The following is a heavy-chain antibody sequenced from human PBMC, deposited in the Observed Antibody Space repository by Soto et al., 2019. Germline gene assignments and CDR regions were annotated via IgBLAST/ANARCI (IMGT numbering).Heavy chain of an antibody. CDR2: FLYSGST. CDR1: GGSITSYY. Sequence: PSETLSLTCTVSGGSITSYYWSWIRQPPGKGLEWVGYFLYSGSTYYNPSLKSRATISVDTSKNQFSLKLSSVTAADTAVYYCARLLSTAFDYWGQGTLVTVSS. J-gene: IGHJ4*02. D-gene: IGHD1-26*01. V-gene: IGHV4-59*08. CDR3: ARLLSTAFDY.